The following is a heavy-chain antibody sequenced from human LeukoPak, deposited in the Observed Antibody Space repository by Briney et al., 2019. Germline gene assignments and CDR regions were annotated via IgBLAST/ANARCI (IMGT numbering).Heavy chain of an antibody. CDR1: GGSFSGYY. CDR2: INHSGST. D-gene: IGHD1-1*01. CDR3: ARVFTNNWYNGMDV. Sequence: SETLSLTCAVYGGSFSGYYWSWIRQPPGKGLEWIGEINHSGSTNYNPSLKSRVTISVDTSKNQFSLKLSSVTAADTAVYSCARVFTNNWYNGMDVWGQGTTVTVSS. J-gene: IGHJ6*02. V-gene: IGHV4-34*01.